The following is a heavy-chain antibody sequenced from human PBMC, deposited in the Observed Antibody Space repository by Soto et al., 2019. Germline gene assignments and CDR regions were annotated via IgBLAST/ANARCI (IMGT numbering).Heavy chain of an antibody. D-gene: IGHD3-16*01. Sequence: QAQLVQSGPELKKPGSSVKVSCKDSGGLFSSFAISWVRQAPGQGLEWLGGIIPVFGTTNYAEELQGRVTITADESTTTAYMELSGLRSGDTAMYYCARGGGRYVWFNEFWGQGTLVTVSS. V-gene: IGHV1-69*01. CDR1: GGLFSSFA. J-gene: IGHJ4*02. CDR3: ARGGGRYVWFNEF. CDR2: IIPVFGTT.